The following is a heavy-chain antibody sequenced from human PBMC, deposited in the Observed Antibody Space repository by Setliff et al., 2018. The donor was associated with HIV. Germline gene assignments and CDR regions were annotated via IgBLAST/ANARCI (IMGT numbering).Heavy chain of an antibody. J-gene: IGHJ4*02. Sequence: ASVKVSCKVSGYTLTDLSIHWVRQAPGKGLEWMGGFDPEDGETVYAQKFQGRVTMTEDTSTDTAYMELSSLRPEDTATYYCAKDDHGGYDLLFYFDSWGQGIPVTVSS. D-gene: IGHD5-12*01. CDR2: FDPEDGET. CDR1: GYTLTDLS. V-gene: IGHV1-24*01. CDR3: AKDDHGGYDLLFYFDS.